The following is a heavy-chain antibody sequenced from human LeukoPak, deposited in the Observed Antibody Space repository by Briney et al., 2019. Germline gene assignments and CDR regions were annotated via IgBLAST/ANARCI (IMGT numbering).Heavy chain of an antibody. Sequence: IPSETLSLTCTVSGGSISSYYWSWIRQPPGKGLEWIGYIYYSGSTNYNPSLKSRVTISVDTSKNQFSLKLSSVTAADTAVYYCARGLHFWSGYYGYYFDYWGQGTLVTVSS. D-gene: IGHD3-3*02. CDR3: ARGLHFWSGYYGYYFDY. V-gene: IGHV4-59*01. J-gene: IGHJ4*02. CDR2: IYYSGST. CDR1: GGSISSYY.